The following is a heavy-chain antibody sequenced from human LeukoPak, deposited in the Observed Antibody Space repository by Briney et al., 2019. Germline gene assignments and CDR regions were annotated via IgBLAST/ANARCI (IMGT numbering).Heavy chain of an antibody. CDR3: ARDLTAWDYYYYMDV. CDR1: GFTFSSYA. Sequence: GGSLRLSCAASGFTFSSYAMSWVRQAPGKGLEWVSAISGSGGSTYYADSVKGRFTISRDNSKNTLYLQMNSLRAEDTAVYYCARDLTAWDYYYYMDVWGKGPRSPSP. V-gene: IGHV3-23*01. J-gene: IGHJ6*03. CDR2: ISGSGGST. D-gene: IGHD3-9*01.